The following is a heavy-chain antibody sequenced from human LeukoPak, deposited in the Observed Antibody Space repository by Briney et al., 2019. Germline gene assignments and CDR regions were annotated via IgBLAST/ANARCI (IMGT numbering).Heavy chain of an antibody. CDR1: GFTFSTYA. CDR3: ARDRGPGIKPAGTVGMDV. J-gene: IGHJ6*02. Sequence: QPGRSLRLSCAASGFTFSTYAMHWVRQAPGKGLEWVAIISYDGGSTSYADSVKGRFTISRDNAKNSLFLQVNNLRDEDTAVYYCARDRGPGIKPAGTVGMDVWGQGTTVTVSS. D-gene: IGHD6-13*01. V-gene: IGHV3-30*03. CDR2: ISYDGGST.